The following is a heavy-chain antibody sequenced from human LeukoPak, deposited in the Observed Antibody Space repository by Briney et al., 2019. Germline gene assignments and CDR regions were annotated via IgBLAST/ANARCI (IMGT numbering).Heavy chain of an antibody. V-gene: IGHV1-69*05. CDR2: IIPIFGTA. CDR3: ARFGTGYSSSSGGMEV. CDR1: GGTFSSYA. D-gene: IGHD6-6*01. Sequence: SVKVSCKASGGTFSSYAISWVRQAPGQGLEWMGKIIPIFGTANYAQKFQGRVTITTDESTSAAYMELSSLRSEDTAVYYCARFGTGYSSSSGGMEVWGKGTTVTVSS. J-gene: IGHJ6*04.